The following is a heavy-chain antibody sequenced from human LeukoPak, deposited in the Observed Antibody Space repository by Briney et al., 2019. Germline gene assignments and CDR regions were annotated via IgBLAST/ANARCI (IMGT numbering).Heavy chain of an antibody. D-gene: IGHD4-11*01. CDR3: ANEYSKGDI. CDR2: ISGSGGNT. Sequence: GGSLRLSCAASGLIFPNYVMSWVRQAPGKGLEWVSAISGSGGNTYYADSVKGRFTISRDNSKNTLYLQMNSLRAEDAAVYYCANEYSKGDIWGQGTMVTVSS. V-gene: IGHV3-23*01. J-gene: IGHJ3*02. CDR1: GLIFPNYV.